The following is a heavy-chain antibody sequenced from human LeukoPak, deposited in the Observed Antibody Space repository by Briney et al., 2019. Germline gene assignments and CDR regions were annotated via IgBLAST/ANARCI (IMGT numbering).Heavy chain of an antibody. J-gene: IGHJ3*02. Sequence: SETLSLTCTVSGGPISSYYWSWIRQPPGKGLEWIGYIYYSGSTNYNPSLKSRVTISVDTSKNQFSLKLSSVTAAVTAVYYCARLATTVTTGSSHAFDIWGQGTMVTVSS. V-gene: IGHV4-59*08. CDR2: IYYSGST. D-gene: IGHD4-17*01. CDR3: ARLATTVTTGSSHAFDI. CDR1: GGPISSYY.